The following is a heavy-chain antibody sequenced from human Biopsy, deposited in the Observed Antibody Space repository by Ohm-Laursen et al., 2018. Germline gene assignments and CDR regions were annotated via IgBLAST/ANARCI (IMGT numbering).Heavy chain of an antibody. CDR3: ATKLTGYFHH. D-gene: IGHD3-9*01. V-gene: IGHV1-69*13. J-gene: IGHJ1*01. CDR2: NIPILGTG. Sequence: VKISRKPPGVTFSNYGANWVRQAPGQGLEWLGGNIPILGTGNYAQKFQDRVTVAADPSTSTATMELRSLRSDGTAVYYCATKLTGYFHHWGQGTLVIVSS. CDR1: GVTFSNYG.